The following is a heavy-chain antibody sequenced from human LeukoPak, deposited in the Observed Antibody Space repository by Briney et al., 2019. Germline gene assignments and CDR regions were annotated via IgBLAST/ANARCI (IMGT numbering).Heavy chain of an antibody. V-gene: IGHV4-59*01. J-gene: IGHJ4*02. D-gene: IGHD2-8*02. CDR3: ARVSCTGGTCHLDS. CDR1: GGSITHFF. CDR2: IYHTGAI. Sequence: SETLSLTCTVSGGSITHFFWSFIRQPPTKGVEYLGYIYHTGAIDYNPSLKSRLTMSADKSTNQFSLNLRSVTAADTAVYYCARVSCTGGTCHLDSWGQGSLVTVSS.